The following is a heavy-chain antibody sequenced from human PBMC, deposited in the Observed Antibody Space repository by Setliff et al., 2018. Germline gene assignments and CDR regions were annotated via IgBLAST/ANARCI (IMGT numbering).Heavy chain of an antibody. D-gene: IGHD3-10*01. CDR3: ARGPISGSGTYYGAD. CDR1: GGTLRTYA. CDR2: ILPLFGSA. J-gene: IGHJ4*02. Sequence: SVKVSCKASGGTLRTYAFNWVRQAPGQGLEWVGGILPLFGSATYARKFQGRVTITAAESTSTTYMEVSSLTSEDTAEYFCARGPISGSGTYYGADWGQGTLVTVSS. V-gene: IGHV1-69*13.